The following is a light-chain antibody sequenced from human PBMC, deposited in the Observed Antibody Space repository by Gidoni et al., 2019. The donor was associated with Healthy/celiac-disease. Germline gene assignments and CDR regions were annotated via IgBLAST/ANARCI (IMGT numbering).Light chain of an antibody. Sequence: QAVLTQPPSESGTPGQRGTISCSGSSSNIGSNYVYWYQQLPGTAPKLLIYSNNQRPSGVPDRFSGSKSGTSASLAISGLRSEDEADYYCAAWDDSLSGWVFGGGTKLTVL. CDR1: SSNIGSNY. J-gene: IGLJ3*02. CDR3: AAWDDSLSGWV. V-gene: IGLV1-47*02. CDR2: SNN.